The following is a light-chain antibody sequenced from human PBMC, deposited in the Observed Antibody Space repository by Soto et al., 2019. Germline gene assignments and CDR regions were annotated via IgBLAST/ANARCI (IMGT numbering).Light chain of an antibody. Sequence: DIVMTHSPLSLPVTPGEPASISCRSSQSLLHSNGYNYLDWYLQKPGQSPQLLIYLGSNRASWVSDRLSGGGSGTDFTLKIRSVEAEDVGVYYCMQALQTWTFGQGTKVEIK. J-gene: IGKJ1*01. CDR1: QSLLHSNGYNY. CDR2: LGS. CDR3: MQALQTWT. V-gene: IGKV2-28*01.